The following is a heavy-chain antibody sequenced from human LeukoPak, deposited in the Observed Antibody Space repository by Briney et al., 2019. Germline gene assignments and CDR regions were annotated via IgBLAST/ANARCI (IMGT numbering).Heavy chain of an antibody. CDR2: IYYSGST. Sequence: SETLSLTCTVSGGSISSYYWSWIRQPPGKGLEWIGYIYYSGSTNYNPSLKSRVTISVDTSKNQFSLKLSSVTAADTAVYYCARLTYYYDSSGYYWGSGDYYFDYWGQGTLVTVSS. D-gene: IGHD3-22*01. J-gene: IGHJ4*02. CDR1: GGSISSYY. V-gene: IGHV4-59*08. CDR3: ARLTYYYDSSGYYWGSGDYYFDY.